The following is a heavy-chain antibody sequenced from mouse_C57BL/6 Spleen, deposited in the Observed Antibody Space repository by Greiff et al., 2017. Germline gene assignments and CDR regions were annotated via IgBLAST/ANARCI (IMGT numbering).Heavy chain of an antibody. V-gene: IGHV1-82*01. D-gene: IGHD3-2*02. CDR1: GYAFSSSW. J-gene: IGHJ3*01. Sequence: VQLQESGPELVKPGASVKISCKASGYAFSSSWMNWVKQRPGKGLEWIGRIYPGDGDTNYNGKFKGKATLTADKSSSTAYMQLSSLTSADSAVYFCASRTAQALWFAYWGQGTLVTVAA. CDR2: IYPGDGDT. CDR3: ASRTAQALWFAY.